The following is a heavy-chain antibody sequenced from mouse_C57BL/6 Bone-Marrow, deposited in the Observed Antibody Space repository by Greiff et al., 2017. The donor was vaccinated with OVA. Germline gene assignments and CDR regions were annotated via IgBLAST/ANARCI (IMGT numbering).Heavy chain of an antibody. V-gene: IGHV1-62-3*01. CDR3: ARSRDGYYLAWFAY. CDR2: IDPNSGGT. J-gene: IGHJ3*01. Sequence: QVQLQQPGAELVKPGASVKLSCKASGYTFTSYWMHWVKQRPGRGLEWIGRIDPNSGGTKYNEKFKGKATLTADKSSSTAYMQLSSLTSEDSAVYFCARSRDGYYLAWFAYWGQGTLVTVSA. D-gene: IGHD2-3*01. CDR1: GYTFTSYW.